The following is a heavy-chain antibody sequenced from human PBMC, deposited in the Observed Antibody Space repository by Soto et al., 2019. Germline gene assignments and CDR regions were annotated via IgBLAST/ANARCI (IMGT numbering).Heavy chain of an antibody. CDR3: ARVNRIIWFGEETHNYYGMDV. J-gene: IGHJ6*02. Sequence: GGSLRLSCAASGFTFSSYWMHWVRQAPGKGLVWVSRINSDGSSTSYADSVKGRFTISRDNAKKTTYLQMNSLRAEDTAVYYCARVNRIIWFGEETHNYYGMDVWGQGTTVTVSS. CDR2: INSDGSST. CDR1: GFTFSSYW. D-gene: IGHD3-10*01. V-gene: IGHV3-74*01.